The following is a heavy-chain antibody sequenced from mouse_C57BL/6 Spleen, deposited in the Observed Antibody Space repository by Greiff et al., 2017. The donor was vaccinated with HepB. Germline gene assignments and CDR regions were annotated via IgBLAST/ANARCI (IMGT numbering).Heavy chain of an antibody. J-gene: IGHJ1*03. D-gene: IGHD1-1*01. CDR1: GFSLTSYA. Sequence: VQLQESGPGLVAPSQSLSITCTVSGFSLTSYAISWVRQPPGQGLEWLGVIWTGGGTNYNSALKSRLSISKDNSKSQVFLKMNSLQTDDTARYYCARVFITTVVAHWYFDVWGTGTTVTVSS. V-gene: IGHV2-9-1*01. CDR2: IWTGGGT. CDR3: ARVFITTVVAHWYFDV.